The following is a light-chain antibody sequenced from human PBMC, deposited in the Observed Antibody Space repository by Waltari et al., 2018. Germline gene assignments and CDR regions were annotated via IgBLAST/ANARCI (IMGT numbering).Light chain of an antibody. V-gene: IGKV1-27*01. J-gene: IGKJ1*01. CDR3: QQDYTTPWT. CDR1: QDINKE. Sequence: DIQITQSPSPLSVSDGDSVTVTCRASQDINKELSWYQQKPGKAPTLLIYAATSLQTGVPSRFSGSGSGTDFGLTITSLQPEDVATYYCQQDYTTPWTFGQGTKVEIK. CDR2: AAT.